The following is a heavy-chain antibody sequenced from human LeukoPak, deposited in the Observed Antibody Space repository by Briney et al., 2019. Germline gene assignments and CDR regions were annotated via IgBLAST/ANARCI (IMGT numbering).Heavy chain of an antibody. J-gene: IGHJ4*02. CDR1: GFTLSHFG. CDR2: ISSSSTTI. Sequence: GGSLRLSCAASGFTLSHFGMNWVRQAPGKGLEWISYISSSSTTIYYADSVKGRFAISRDNAKNSLSLQMNSLRAEDTAVYYCARNDYDFWSGYHYWGQGTLVTVSS. D-gene: IGHD3-3*01. V-gene: IGHV3-48*04. CDR3: ARNDYDFWSGYHY.